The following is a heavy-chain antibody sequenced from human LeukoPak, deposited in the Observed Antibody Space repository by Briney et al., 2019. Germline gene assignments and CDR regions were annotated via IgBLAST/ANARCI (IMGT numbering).Heavy chain of an antibody. CDR2: IISSGSSI. CDR1: RFTFSTYE. D-gene: IGHD2-15*01. J-gene: IGHJ4*02. V-gene: IGHV3-48*03. Sequence: AGSLRLSCAASRFTFSTYEINWLRQAPGKGLDWVSFIISSGSSIYYADSVKGRFTISRDNAKNSLYLHMNSLRAEDTAVYYCARGLGFCNGVSCYRYYFDYWGQGALVTVSP. CDR3: ARGLGFCNGVSCYRYYFDY.